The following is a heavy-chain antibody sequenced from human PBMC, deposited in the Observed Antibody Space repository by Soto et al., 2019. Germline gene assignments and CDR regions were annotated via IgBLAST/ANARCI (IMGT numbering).Heavy chain of an antibody. D-gene: IGHD3-22*01. Sequence: ASVKVSCKASGYTSTSYGISWVRQAPGQGLEWMGWISAYNGNTNYAQKLQGRVTMTTDTSTSTAYMELRSLRSDDTAVYYCARAPKPSATMIVVVITTEGAFDIWGQGTMVTVSS. CDR2: ISAYNGNT. J-gene: IGHJ3*02. V-gene: IGHV1-18*01. CDR3: ARAPKPSATMIVVVITTEGAFDI. CDR1: GYTSTSYG.